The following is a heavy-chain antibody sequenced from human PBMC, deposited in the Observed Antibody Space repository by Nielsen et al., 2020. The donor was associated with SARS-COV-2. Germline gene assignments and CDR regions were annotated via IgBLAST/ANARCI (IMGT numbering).Heavy chain of an antibody. CDR1: GGSISSSSYY. D-gene: IGHD1-14*01. V-gene: IGHV4-39*01. Sequence: SETLSLTCTVSGGSISSSSYYWGWIRQPPGKGLEWIGSIYYSGSTYYNPSLKSRVTISVDTSKNQFSLKLSSVTAADTAVYYCARGRKVPKKNYYYYYMDVWGKGTTVTVSS. CDR3: ARGRKVPKKNYYYYYMDV. J-gene: IGHJ6*03. CDR2: IYYSGST.